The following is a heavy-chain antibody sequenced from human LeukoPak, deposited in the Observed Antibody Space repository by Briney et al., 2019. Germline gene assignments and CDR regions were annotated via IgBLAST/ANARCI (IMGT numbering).Heavy chain of an antibody. Sequence: SETLSLTCAVYGGFFSGYYWSWIRQPPGKGLEWIGEINHSRSTNYNPSLKSRVTISVDTSKTQFSLKLSSVSAADTAVYYCARDYYDSSGHLAHDAFDIWGQGTMVTVSS. D-gene: IGHD3-22*01. J-gene: IGHJ3*02. CDR1: GGFFSGYY. V-gene: IGHV4-34*01. CDR3: ARDYYDSSGHLAHDAFDI. CDR2: INHSRST.